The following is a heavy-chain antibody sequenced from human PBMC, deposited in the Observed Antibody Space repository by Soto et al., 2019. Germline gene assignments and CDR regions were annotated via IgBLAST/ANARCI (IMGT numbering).Heavy chain of an antibody. V-gene: IGHV3-23*01. CDR2: ISGSGGST. Sequence: PAGALRLPCSVSGFTFSSYAMSWIRQAPGKGLEWVSAISGSGGSTYYADPVKGRFTISRDNSKNTLYLQMSTLRAEDTAVYYCAKARESYCSSSSCYSPNWGQGTLVTVSS. CDR3: AKARESYCSSSSCYSPN. J-gene: IGHJ4*02. CDR1: GFTFSSYA. D-gene: IGHD2-2*01.